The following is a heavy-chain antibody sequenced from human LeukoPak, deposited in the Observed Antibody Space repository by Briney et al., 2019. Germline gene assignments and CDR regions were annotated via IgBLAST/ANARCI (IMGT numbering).Heavy chain of an antibody. D-gene: IGHD3-16*01. CDR1: GGTFSSYA. CDR3: ARGLGGGGGFDY. V-gene: IGHV1-69*13. J-gene: IGHJ4*02. Sequence: ASVKVSCKASGGTFSSYAISWVRQAPGQGLEWMGGIIPIFGTANYAQKFQGRVTITADESTSTAYMELSSLRSEDTAVYYCARGLGGGGGFDYWGQGTLVTVSS. CDR2: IIPIFGTA.